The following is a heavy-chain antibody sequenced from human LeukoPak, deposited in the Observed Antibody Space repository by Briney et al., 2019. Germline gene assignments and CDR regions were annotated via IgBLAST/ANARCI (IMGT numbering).Heavy chain of an antibody. Sequence: WSLRLSCAASGFTVSSNYMSWVRQAPGKGLEWVSVIYSGGSTYYADSVKGRFTISRDNSKNTLYLQMNSLRAEDTAVYYCARSEEGFWSGLTGFDYWGQGTLVTVSS. CDR1: GFTVSSNY. V-gene: IGHV3-53*01. CDR3: ARSEEGFWSGLTGFDY. CDR2: IYSGGST. D-gene: IGHD3-3*01. J-gene: IGHJ4*02.